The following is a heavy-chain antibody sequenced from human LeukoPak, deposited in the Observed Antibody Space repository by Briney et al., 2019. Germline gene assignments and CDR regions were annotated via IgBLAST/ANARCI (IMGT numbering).Heavy chain of an antibody. J-gene: IGHJ4*02. CDR2: IKQDGSEK. CDR3: ARVKKQWLVPAFDY. CDR1: GFTFSSYW. Sequence: GGTLRLSCAASGFTFSSYWMSWVRQAPGKGLEWVANIKQDGSEKYYVDSVKGRLTISRDNAKNSLYLQMNSLRAEDTAVYYCARVKKQWLVPAFDYWGQGTLVTVSS. D-gene: IGHD6-19*01. V-gene: IGHV3-7*04.